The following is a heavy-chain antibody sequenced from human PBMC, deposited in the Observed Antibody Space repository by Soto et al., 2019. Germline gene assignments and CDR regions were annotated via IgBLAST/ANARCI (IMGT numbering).Heavy chain of an antibody. V-gene: IGHV1-18*01. D-gene: IGHD3-10*01. CDR2: ISAYNGNT. J-gene: IGHJ4*02. CDR3: AREYGSGSRFDY. CDR1: GYTFTSYG. Sequence: QVQLVQSGAEVKKPGASVKVSCKASGYTFTSYGISWVRQAPGQGLEWMGWISAYNGNTNSAQKLQARVTMTTDTSPSTAYVEMRSLRSDETAVYYCAREYGSGSRFDYWGQGTLVTVSS.